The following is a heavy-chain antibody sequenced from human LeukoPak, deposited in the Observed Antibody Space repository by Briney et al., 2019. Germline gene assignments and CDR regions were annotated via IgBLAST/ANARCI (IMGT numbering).Heavy chain of an antibody. Sequence: SETLSLICAVYGESFSDYYWRWIRQPPGKGLEWIGEINHSGSTNYNPSLKSRVTISVDTSKNQFSLKLSSVTAADTAVYYCARGDSSSWDIVGRYFDLWGRGTLVTVSS. CDR3: ARGDSSSWDIVGRYFDL. CDR1: GESFSDYY. D-gene: IGHD6-13*01. J-gene: IGHJ2*01. V-gene: IGHV4-34*01. CDR2: INHSGST.